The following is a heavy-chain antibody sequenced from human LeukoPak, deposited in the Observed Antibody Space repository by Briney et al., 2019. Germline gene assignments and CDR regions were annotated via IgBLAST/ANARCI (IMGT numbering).Heavy chain of an antibody. CDR2: INVNSGGT. V-gene: IGHV1-2*06. CDR3: ARDRYSDSWYGSDY. CDR1: GYTFTGYY. D-gene: IGHD6-13*01. Sequence: ASVKVSCKASGYTFTGYYIHWVRQAPGQGLEGLGRINVNSGGTNYALKFQGRVTMTRDTSISTAYMELSRLRSDDTAVYYCARDRYSDSWYGSDYWGQGTLVTVSS. J-gene: IGHJ4*02.